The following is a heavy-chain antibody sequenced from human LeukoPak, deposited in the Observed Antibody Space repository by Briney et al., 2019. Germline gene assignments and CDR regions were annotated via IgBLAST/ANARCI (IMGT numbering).Heavy chain of an antibody. CDR1: GGTFSSYA. D-gene: IGHD2-2*01. Sequence: SVKVSCKASGGTFSSYAISWVRQAPGQGLEWMGGIIPIFGTANYAQKFQGRVTITTDESTSTAYMELSSLRSEDTAVYYCARNGVGEYQLRLYYMDVWGKGTTVTVSS. CDR2: IIPIFGTA. CDR3: ARNGVGEYQLRLYYMDV. V-gene: IGHV1-69*05. J-gene: IGHJ6*03.